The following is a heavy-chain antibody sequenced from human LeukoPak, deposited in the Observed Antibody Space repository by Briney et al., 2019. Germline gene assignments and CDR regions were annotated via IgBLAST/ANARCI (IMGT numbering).Heavy chain of an antibody. J-gene: IGHJ6*03. D-gene: IGHD3-10*01. V-gene: IGHV3-23*01. Sequence: GGTLRLSCAASGFTFSSYGMSWVRQAPGKGLEWVSAISGSGGSTYYADSVKGRFTISRDNSKNTLYLQMNSLRAEDTAVYYCARHGSITMVRGRLRYYYMDVWGKGTTVTISS. CDR2: ISGSGGST. CDR3: ARHGSITMVRGRLRYYYMDV. CDR1: GFTFSSYG.